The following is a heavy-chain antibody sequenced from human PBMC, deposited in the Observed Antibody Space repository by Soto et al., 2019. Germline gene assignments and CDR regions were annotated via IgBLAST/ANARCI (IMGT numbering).Heavy chain of an antibody. CDR1: GYTFTSYA. CDR3: ARDLGAPLLWFGVQRAGWFDH. J-gene: IGHJ5*02. D-gene: IGHD3-10*01. Sequence: QVQLVQSGAEVKKPGASVKVSCKASGYTFTSYAMHWVRQAPGQRREWMGWINAGKGNTKYSQKFQGRVTITSDTSASTAYMELSSLTYEDTAVYYWARDLGAPLLWFGVQRAGWFDHWGQGTLVTVSS. V-gene: IGHV1-3*01. CDR2: INAGKGNT.